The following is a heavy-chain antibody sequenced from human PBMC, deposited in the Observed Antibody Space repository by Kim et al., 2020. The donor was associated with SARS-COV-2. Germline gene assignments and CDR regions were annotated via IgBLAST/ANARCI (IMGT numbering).Heavy chain of an antibody. D-gene: IGHD1-26*01. CDR1: GGSISSSTYY. V-gene: IGHV4-39*01. Sequence: SETLSLTCSVSGGSISSSTYYWGWIRQPPGKGLEWVGSIYYTGTTYYNPSLKSRVTMSVDTSRNQFSLKLTSVTAADTPIYHCARHSRREGVQFQALDDFDIWGQGTMVTVSS. J-gene: IGHJ3*02. CDR3: ARHSRREGVQFQALDDFDI. CDR2: IYYTGTT.